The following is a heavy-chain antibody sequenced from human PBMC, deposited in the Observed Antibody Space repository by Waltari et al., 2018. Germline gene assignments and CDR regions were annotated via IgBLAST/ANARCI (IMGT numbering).Heavy chain of an antibody. D-gene: IGHD3-10*01. V-gene: IGHV1-24*01. J-gene: IGHJ4*02. CDR1: GYTLNNLY. CDR2: FDPEDGET. Sequence: QVQLVQSGAEVKKPGASVKVSCKVSGYTLNNLYMHWVRQAPGKGLEWMGGFDPEDGETIYAQKFQGRVTMTEDTSTDTAYMELSSLRSEDTAVYYCATAYGSGSYYSYWGQGTLVTVSS. CDR3: ATAYGSGSYYSY.